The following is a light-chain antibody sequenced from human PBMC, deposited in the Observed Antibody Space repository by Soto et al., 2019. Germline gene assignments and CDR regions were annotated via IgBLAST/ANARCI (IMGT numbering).Light chain of an antibody. V-gene: IGKV1-6*01. Sequence: AIEMTQSPSSLSASVGDRVTITCRASQSINTNLAWYQQKPGKAPKLLIYGASTVPSGVPSRFSGSGSGTNFTLPITSLQPEDFATYHCVQAHVSLTFGPGTTVDIK. CDR3: VQAHVSLT. CDR1: QSINTN. CDR2: GAS. J-gene: IGKJ3*01.